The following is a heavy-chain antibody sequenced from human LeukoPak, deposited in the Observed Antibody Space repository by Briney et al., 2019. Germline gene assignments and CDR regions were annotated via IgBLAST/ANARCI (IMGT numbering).Heavy chain of an antibody. J-gene: IGHJ4*02. CDR1: GGSFSGYY. D-gene: IGHD1-26*01. CDR3: ARFTRRLGRGADY. Sequence: SETLSLTCAVYGGSFSGYYWSWIRQPPGKGLEWIGEINHSGSTNYNPSLKSRVTISVDTSKNRFSLKLSSMTAADTAVYYCARFTRRLGRGADYWGQGTLVTVSS. V-gene: IGHV4-34*01. CDR2: INHSGST.